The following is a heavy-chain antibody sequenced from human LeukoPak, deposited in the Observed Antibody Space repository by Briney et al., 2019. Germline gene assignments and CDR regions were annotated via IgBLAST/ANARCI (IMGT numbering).Heavy chain of an antibody. Sequence: SETLSLTCAVSGGSISSGSFYWGWIRQPPGKGLEWIGSLYYSGSTYYNASPKSRVTISVDTSKNQFSLKLSSVAAADTAVYYCARADPLWFGELGGAFDIWGQGTMVTVSS. CDR1: GGSISSGSFY. D-gene: IGHD3-10*01. CDR2: LYYSGST. V-gene: IGHV4-39*07. CDR3: ARADPLWFGELGGAFDI. J-gene: IGHJ3*02.